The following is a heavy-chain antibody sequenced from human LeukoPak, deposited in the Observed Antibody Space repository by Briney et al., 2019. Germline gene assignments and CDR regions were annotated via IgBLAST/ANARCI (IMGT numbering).Heavy chain of an antibody. Sequence: GGSLRLSCAASGFTFSVSAMHWVRQASGKGLEWVGRIRSKANNYATEYDASVRGRFTISRDDSKNTAYLQMNSLRTEDTAVYYCTRHTMDVWGQGTTVTVSS. CDR2: IRSKANNYAT. CDR1: GFTFSVSA. V-gene: IGHV3-73*01. J-gene: IGHJ6*01. CDR3: TRHTMDV.